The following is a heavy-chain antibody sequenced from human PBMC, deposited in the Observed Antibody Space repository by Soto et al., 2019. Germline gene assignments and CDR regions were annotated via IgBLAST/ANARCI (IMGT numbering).Heavy chain of an antibody. CDR2: ISSGGEYL. CDR3: ATDGEAGAAMGV. J-gene: IGHJ6*02. V-gene: IGHV3-21*01. D-gene: IGHD6-13*01. CDR1: GLTFSTYG. Sequence: EVPLVESGGGLVKPGGSLRLSCAASGLTFSTYGMNWVRQAPGKGLEWVSSISSGGEYLDYADSVKGRLTISRDNAKNSLYLQLDSLRVEDTAVYYCATDGEAGAAMGVWGQGTTVTVSS.